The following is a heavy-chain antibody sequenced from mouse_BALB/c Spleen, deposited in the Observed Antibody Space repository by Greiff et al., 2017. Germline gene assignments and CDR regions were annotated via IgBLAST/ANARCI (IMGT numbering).Heavy chain of an antibody. D-gene: IGHD2-2*01. Sequence: QVQLQQSGAELAKPGASVKMSCKASGYTFTSYWMHWVKQRPGQGLEWIGYINPSTGYTEYNQKFKDKATLTADKSSSTAYMQLISLTSEDSAVYYCARGGYGPWFAYWGQGTLVTVSA. J-gene: IGHJ3*01. V-gene: IGHV1-7*01. CDR3: ARGGYGPWFAY. CDR2: INPSTGYT. CDR1: GYTFTSYW.